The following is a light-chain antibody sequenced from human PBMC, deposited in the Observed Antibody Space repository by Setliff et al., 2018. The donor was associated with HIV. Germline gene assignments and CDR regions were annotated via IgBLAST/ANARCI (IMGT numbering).Light chain of an antibody. Sequence: QSALTQPASVSGSPGQSITISCAGSSSDIGGHNLVSWYQQDPGKAPKLMIYGVNNRPSGVSNRFSGSKSGNTASLTISGLQAEDEADYYCSSFSTISTQIFGGGTKVTVL. CDR3: SSFSTISTQI. CDR1: SSDIGGHNL. CDR2: GVN. J-gene: IGLJ1*01. V-gene: IGLV2-14*01.